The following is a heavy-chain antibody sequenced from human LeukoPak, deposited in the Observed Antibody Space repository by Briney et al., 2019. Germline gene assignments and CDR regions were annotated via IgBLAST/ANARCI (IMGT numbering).Heavy chain of an antibody. V-gene: IGHV3-21*01. Sequence: GGSLRLSCAASGFTFSSYNMNWVRQAPGKGLEWVSSITSSSTYIYYADSVKGRFTISRDNSKNTLYLQMNSLRAEDTAVYYCAKDPHQRGKFDYWGQGTLVTVSS. D-gene: IGHD1-14*01. CDR3: AKDPHQRGKFDY. CDR1: GFTFSSYN. CDR2: ITSSSTYI. J-gene: IGHJ4*02.